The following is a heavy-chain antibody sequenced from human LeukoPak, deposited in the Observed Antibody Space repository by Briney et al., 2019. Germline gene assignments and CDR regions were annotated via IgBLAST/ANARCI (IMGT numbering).Heavy chain of an antibody. D-gene: IGHD3-22*01. Sequence: SETLSLTCAVYGGSFSGNYYWNWIRQPPGKGLEWIAVINHGGSTNHNPSLKNRVTISVDKSKNQFSLKLNSVTAADTAVYYCARRFDYYSSGYYPYYFDYWGQGTLVTVSS. J-gene: IGHJ4*02. CDR1: GGSFSGNYY. CDR3: ARRFDYYSSGYYPYYFDY. CDR2: INHGGST. V-gene: IGHV4-34*01.